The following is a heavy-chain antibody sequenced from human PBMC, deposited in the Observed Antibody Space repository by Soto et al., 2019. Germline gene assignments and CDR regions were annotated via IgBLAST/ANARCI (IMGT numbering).Heavy chain of an antibody. CDR3: ARQEGATVLFYYGMDV. Sequence: EVQLVQSGAEVKMPGESLKISCKGSGYNFTNYWIGWVRQMPGKGLEWMGIIYPGDSDTRYSPSFQGQVTISADKSISAAYLQWSSLKASDTAMYYCARQEGATVLFYYGMDVWGQGTTVTVSS. CDR2: IYPGDSDT. J-gene: IGHJ6*02. V-gene: IGHV5-51*01. D-gene: IGHD1-26*01. CDR1: GYNFTNYW.